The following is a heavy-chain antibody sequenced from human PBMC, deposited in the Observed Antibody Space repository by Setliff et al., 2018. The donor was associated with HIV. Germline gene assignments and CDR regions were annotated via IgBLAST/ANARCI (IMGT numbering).Heavy chain of an antibody. CDR2: ISAYNGNT. Sequence: ASVKVSCKASGYNFTIFGITWVRQAPGQGLEWMGWISAYNGNTNYAQKLQGRITLTIDTVTTTAYMDLRSLTSDDTAMYYCARAPPINFWSGYYTGPQGWFDSWGQGSLVTVAS. CDR1: GYNFTIFG. D-gene: IGHD3-3*01. V-gene: IGHV1-18*01. CDR3: ARAPPINFWSGYYTGPQGWFDS. J-gene: IGHJ5*01.